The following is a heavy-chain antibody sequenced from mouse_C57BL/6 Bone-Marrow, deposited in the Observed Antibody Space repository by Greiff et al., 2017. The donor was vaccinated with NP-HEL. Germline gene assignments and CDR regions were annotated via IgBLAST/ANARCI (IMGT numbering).Heavy chain of an antibody. CDR3: TSYYYSSSAFDY. D-gene: IGHD1-1*01. CDR1: GFTFSSYA. V-gene: IGHV5-9-1*02. Sequence: EVQGVESGEGLVKPGGSLKLSCAASGFTFSSYAMSWVRQTQEKRLEWVAYISSGGDYIYYADTVKGRFTISRDNARNTLYLQMSSLKSEDTAMYYCTSYYYSSSAFDYWGQGTTLTVSS. CDR2: ISSGGDYI. J-gene: IGHJ2*01.